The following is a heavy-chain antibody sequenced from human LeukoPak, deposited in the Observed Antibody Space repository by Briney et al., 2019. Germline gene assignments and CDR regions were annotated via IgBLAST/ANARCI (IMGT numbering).Heavy chain of an antibody. CDR3: ARVEVQLERRPPYYYYYMDV. CDR2: INPNSGGT. CDR1: GYTFTGYY. D-gene: IGHD1-1*01. V-gene: IGHV1-2*02. J-gene: IGHJ6*03. Sequence: ASVKVSCKASGYTFTGYYMHWVRQAPGQGLEGMGWINPNSGGTNYAQKFQGRVTMTRDTSMSTAYMELSRLRSDDTAVYYCARVEVQLERRPPYYYYYMDVWGKGTTVTISS.